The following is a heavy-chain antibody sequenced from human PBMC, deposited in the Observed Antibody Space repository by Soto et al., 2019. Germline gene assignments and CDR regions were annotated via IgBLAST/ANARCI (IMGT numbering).Heavy chain of an antibody. CDR2: IYHSGST. J-gene: IGHJ4*02. CDR1: SGSISSSNW. Sequence: QVQLQESGPGLVKPSGTLSLTCAVSSGSISSSNWWSWVRQPPGKGLEWIGEIYHSGSTNYNPSLKSRVTISVDKAKNQFSLKVSSVTGADTAVYYCARTSDCSGGSCYLDYWGQGTLVTVSS. CDR3: ARTSDCSGGSCYLDY. D-gene: IGHD2-15*01. V-gene: IGHV4-4*02.